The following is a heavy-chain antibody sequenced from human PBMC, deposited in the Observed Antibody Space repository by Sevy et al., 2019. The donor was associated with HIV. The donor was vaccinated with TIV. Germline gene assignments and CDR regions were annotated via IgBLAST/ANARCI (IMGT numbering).Heavy chain of an antibody. D-gene: IGHD2-2*01. CDR3: AINTILPAAFLVYFDY. CDR2: IIPIFGTT. J-gene: IGHJ4*02. CDR1: GGTFKNYG. V-gene: IGHV1-69*13. Sequence: ASVKVSCKASGGTFKNYGIGWVRQAPGQGLEWMGSIIPIFGTTNYAQKFQGRVTITADEFTTTAHMELSSLTSEDTAVYYCAINTILPAAFLVYFDYWGQGTLVTVSS.